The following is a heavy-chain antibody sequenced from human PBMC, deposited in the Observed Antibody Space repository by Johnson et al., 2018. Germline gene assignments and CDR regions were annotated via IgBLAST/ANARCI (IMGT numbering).Heavy chain of an antibody. CDR2: IKEDGSGK. V-gene: IGHV3-7*04. CDR3: ARVIDVETAILDYYYHYMDV. Sequence: VQLVESGGGVVQPGMSLRLSCAASGFTFSNYGMHWVRQAPGKGLEWVANIKEDGSGKYYVESVKGRFTISRDNAKNSLDLQMNSLRAEDTAVYYCARVIDVETAILDYYYHYMDVGGKGTTVTVSS. D-gene: IGHD2-21*02. J-gene: IGHJ6*03. CDR1: GFTFSNYG.